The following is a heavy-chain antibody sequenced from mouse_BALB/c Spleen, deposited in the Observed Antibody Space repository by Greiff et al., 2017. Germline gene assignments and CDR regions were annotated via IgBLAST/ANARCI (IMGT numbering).Heavy chain of an antibody. CDR2: INPYNGAT. V-gene: IGHV1-31*01. CDR1: GYSFTGYY. CDR3: ARWGGFAY. J-gene: IGHJ3*01. Sequence: VQLQQSGPELVKPGASVKISCKASGYSFTGYYMHWVKQSHVKSLEWIGRINPYNGATSYNQNFKDKASLTVDKSSSTAYMELHSLTSEDSAVYYCARWGGFAYWGQGTLVTVSA.